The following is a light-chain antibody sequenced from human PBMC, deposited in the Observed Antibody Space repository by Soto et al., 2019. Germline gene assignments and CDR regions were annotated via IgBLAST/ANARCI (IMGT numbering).Light chain of an antibody. CDR3: QQYGSSPYT. CDR1: QTISSW. V-gene: IGKV1-5*01. CDR2: AAS. J-gene: IGKJ5*01. Sequence: DIQMTQSPSTLSGSVGDRVTITCRASQTISSWLAWYQQKPGKAPKLLIYAASSLQSGVPSRFSGSGSGTDFTLTISRLEPEDFAVYYCQQYGSSPYTFGQGTRLEIK.